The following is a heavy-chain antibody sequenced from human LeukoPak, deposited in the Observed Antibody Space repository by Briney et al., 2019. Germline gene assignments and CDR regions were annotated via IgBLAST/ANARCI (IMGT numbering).Heavy chain of an antibody. Sequence: GGSLRLSCAASGFTFSSYGMHWVRQAPGKGLEWVAVISYDGSNKYYEDSVKGRFTISRDKSKNTLYLQMNSLRAEDTAVYYCATRAGYYGSGSYYNPFDYWGQGTLVTVSS. CDR1: GFTFSSYG. J-gene: IGHJ4*02. V-gene: IGHV3-30*03. CDR2: ISYDGSNK. CDR3: ATRAGYYGSGSYYNPFDY. D-gene: IGHD3-10*01.